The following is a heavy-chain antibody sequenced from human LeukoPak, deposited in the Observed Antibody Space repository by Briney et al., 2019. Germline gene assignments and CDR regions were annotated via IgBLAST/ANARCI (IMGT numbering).Heavy chain of an antibody. D-gene: IGHD3-3*01. CDR3: AREKGRFLEWLFHYGMDV. V-gene: IGHV3-21*01. CDR1: GFTFSSYS. CDR2: ISSSSSYI. J-gene: IGHJ6*02. Sequence: GGSLRLSCAASGFTFSSYSMNWVRQAPGKGLEWVSSISSSSSYIYYADSVKGRFTISRDNAKNSLYPQMNSLRAEDTAVYYCAREKGRFLEWLFHYGMDVWGQGTTVTVSS.